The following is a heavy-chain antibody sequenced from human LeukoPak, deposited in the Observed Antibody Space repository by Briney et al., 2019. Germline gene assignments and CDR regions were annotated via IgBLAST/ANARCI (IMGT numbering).Heavy chain of an antibody. Sequence: SETLSLTCTVSGYSISSGYYWGWIRQPPGKGLEWIGSIYHSGSTYYNPSLKSRVTISVDTSKNQFSLKLSSVTAAGTAVYYCAVVPVVPAVQIDYWGQGTLVTVSS. D-gene: IGHD2-2*01. CDR1: GYSISSGYY. J-gene: IGHJ4*02. V-gene: IGHV4-38-2*02. CDR2: IYHSGST. CDR3: AVVPVVPAVQIDY.